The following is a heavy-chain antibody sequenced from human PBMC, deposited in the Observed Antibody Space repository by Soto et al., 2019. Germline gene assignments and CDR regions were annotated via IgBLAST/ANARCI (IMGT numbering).Heavy chain of an antibody. V-gene: IGHV4-59*08. CDR3: ARRRRHCSSTSCYAGAFDI. CDR1: GGSISSYY. Sequence: SETLSLTCTVSGGSISSYYWSWIRQPPGKGLEWIGYIYYSGSTNYNPSLKSRVTISVDTSKNKVTSKLSSVTAADTAVYYCARRRRHCSSTSCYAGAFDIWGQGTMVTVSS. CDR2: IYYSGST. J-gene: IGHJ3*02. D-gene: IGHD2-2*01.